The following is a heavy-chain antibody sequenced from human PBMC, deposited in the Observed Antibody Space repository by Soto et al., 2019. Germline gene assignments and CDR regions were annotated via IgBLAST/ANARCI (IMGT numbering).Heavy chain of an antibody. D-gene: IGHD6-13*01. CDR1: GFTFSSYG. Sequence: PGGSLRLSCAASGFTFSSYGMHWVRQAPGKGLEWVAVISYDGSNKYYADSVKGRFTISRDNSKNTLYLQMNSLRAEDTAVYYCAKDGAPYSSSWYTLVGYYYMDVWGKGTTVTVSS. CDR3: AKDGAPYSSSWYTLVGYYYMDV. CDR2: ISYDGSNK. V-gene: IGHV3-30*18. J-gene: IGHJ6*03.